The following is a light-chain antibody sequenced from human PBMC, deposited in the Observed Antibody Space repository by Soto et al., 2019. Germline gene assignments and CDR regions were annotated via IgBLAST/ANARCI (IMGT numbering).Light chain of an antibody. CDR1: QSVSNY. CDR3: QPRRIPLT. V-gene: IGKV3-11*01. CDR2: GAS. J-gene: IGKJ4*01. Sequence: ENVSKQSPSTLSLSTGERDTLSCRASQSVSNYLAWYQQKPGQALRLRIYGASPGATGISARFSGSGAGTEFTLSISSLQSEDFAVYYFQPRRIPLTLGGGAKVDIK.